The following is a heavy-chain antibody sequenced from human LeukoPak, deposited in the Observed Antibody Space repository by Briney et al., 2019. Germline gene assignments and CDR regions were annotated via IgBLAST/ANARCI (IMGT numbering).Heavy chain of an antibody. V-gene: IGHV3-72*01. D-gene: IGHD2-15*01. J-gene: IGHJ4*02. CDR2: SRNKENRYST. CDR1: GFSCSVYY. CDR3: VREYFGGYGY. Sequence: GGSLRLSCAASGFSCSVYYMAWVRQAPGKGLEWVGLSRNKENRYSTEYGASVKGRVTISRDDSKNLMYLEMKSLKSEDTAVYYCVREYFGGYGYWGQGTLVTVSS.